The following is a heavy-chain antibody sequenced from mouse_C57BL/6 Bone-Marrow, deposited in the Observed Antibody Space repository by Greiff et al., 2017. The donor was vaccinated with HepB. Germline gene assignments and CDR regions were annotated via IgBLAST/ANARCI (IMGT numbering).Heavy chain of an antibody. J-gene: IGHJ2*01. CDR2: INPSTGGT. V-gene: IGHV1-42*01. CDR3: SRRLDY. CDR1: GYSFTGYY. Sequence: EVQLVESGPELVKPGASVKISCKASGYSFTGYYMNWVKQSPEKSLEWIGEINPSTGGTTYNQKFKAKATLTVDKSSSTAYMQLKSLTSEDSAVYYCSRRLDYWGQGTTLTVSS.